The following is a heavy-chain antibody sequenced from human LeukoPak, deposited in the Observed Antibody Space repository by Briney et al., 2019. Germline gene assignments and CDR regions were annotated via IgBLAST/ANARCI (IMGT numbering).Heavy chain of an antibody. V-gene: IGHV3-53*01. Sequence: PGGSLRLSCTVSGFTVSSNSMSWVRQAPGKGLEWVSFIYSDNTHYSDSVKGRFTISRDNAKNSLYLQMNSLRAEDTAVYYCARDPTSSWETAFDIWGQGTMVTVSS. CDR3: ARDPTSSWETAFDI. CDR1: GFTVSSNS. J-gene: IGHJ3*02. CDR2: IYSDNT. D-gene: IGHD1-26*01.